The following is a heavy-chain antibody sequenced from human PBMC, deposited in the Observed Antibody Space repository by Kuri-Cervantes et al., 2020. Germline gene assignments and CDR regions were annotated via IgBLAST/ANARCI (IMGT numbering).Heavy chain of an antibody. J-gene: IGHJ5*02. CDR3: ARVAGITIFGVVTREWFDP. CDR1: GFTFSSYA. CDR2: ISSSSSYI. V-gene: IGHV3-21*01. D-gene: IGHD3-3*01. Sequence: LSLTCAASGFTFSSYAMHWVRQAPGKGLEWVSSISSSSSYIYYADSVKGRFTISRDNAKNSLYLQMNSLRAEDTAVYYCARVAGITIFGVVTREWFDPWGQGTLVTVSS.